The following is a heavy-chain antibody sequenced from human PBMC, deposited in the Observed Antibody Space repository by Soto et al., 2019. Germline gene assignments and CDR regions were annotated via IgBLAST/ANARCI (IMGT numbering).Heavy chain of an antibody. V-gene: IGHV1-3*01. J-gene: IGHJ5*02. Sequence: ASVKVSCKASGYTFTSYGIHWVRQAPGQRLEWMGWINAANGDTKYSPKFQGRVTVTRDTSASTAYMELSSLRSEDTAVYYCVRRHVSATGIDWFDPWGQGTLVTVSS. CDR3: VRRHVSATGIDWFDP. D-gene: IGHD6-13*01. CDR1: GYTFTSYG. CDR2: INAANGDT.